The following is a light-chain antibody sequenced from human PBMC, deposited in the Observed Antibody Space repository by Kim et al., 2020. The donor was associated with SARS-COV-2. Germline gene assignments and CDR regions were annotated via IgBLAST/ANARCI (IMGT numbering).Light chain of an antibody. CDR2: DAS. V-gene: IGKV1-39*01. CDR3: QQSYSKTWT. Sequence: GDRVTITCRASQTVTTYLNWYQQKQGKPPNLLIYDASKLHDGVPSRFSGSGSGTDFTLTISSLQPEDFATYYCQQSYSKTWTFGQGTKVDI. CDR1: QTVTTY. J-gene: IGKJ1*01.